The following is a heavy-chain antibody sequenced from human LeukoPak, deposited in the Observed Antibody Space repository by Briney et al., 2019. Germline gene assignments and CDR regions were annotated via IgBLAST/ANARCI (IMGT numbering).Heavy chain of an antibody. CDR2: FDPEDGET. CDR1: GYTLTELS. J-gene: IGHJ3*02. D-gene: IGHD3-10*01. Sequence: ASVKVSCKVSGYTLTELSMHWVRQAPGKGLEWMGGFDPEDGETIYAQKFQGRVTMTEDTSTDTAYMELSSLRSEDTAVYYCATALWFGELDALDIWGQGTMVTVSS. CDR3: ATALWFGELDALDI. V-gene: IGHV1-24*01.